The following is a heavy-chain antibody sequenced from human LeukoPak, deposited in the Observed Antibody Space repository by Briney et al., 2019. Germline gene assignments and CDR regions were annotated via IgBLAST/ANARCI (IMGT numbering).Heavy chain of an antibody. V-gene: IGHV3-21*01. Sequence: GGSLRLSCAASGFTFSSYSMNWVRQAPGKGLEWVSSISSSSSYIYYADSVKGRFTISRDNAKNSLYLQMNSLRAEDTAVYYCARDWSEDTAMVTPRFDYWGQGTLVSVSS. CDR3: ARDWSEDTAMVTPRFDY. D-gene: IGHD5-18*01. J-gene: IGHJ4*02. CDR2: ISSSSSYI. CDR1: GFTFSSYS.